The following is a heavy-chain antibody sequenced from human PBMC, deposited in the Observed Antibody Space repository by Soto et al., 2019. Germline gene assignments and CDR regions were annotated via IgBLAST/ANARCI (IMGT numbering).Heavy chain of an antibody. CDR2: ISDDGSNK. Sequence: GGSLRLSCAASGFTFSNYGMHWVRQAPGKGLEWVAIISDDGSNKSYADSVKGRFTISRDNSKNTLYLQMNSLRAEDTAVYYSAKGTWKYCSSNSCSAFDIWGQGTMVTVSS. J-gene: IGHJ3*02. V-gene: IGHV3-30*18. CDR1: GFTFSNYG. D-gene: IGHD2-2*01. CDR3: AKGTWKYCSSNSCSAFDI.